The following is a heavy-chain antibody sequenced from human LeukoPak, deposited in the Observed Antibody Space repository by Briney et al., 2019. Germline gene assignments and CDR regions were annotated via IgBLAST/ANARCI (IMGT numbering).Heavy chain of an antibody. CDR3: ARAHLGKCDY. CDR2: INPSSGGT. D-gene: IGHD7-27*01. Sequence: ASVKVSCNASRYTFTGYYMHWVRQAPGQGLEWMGWINPSSGGTNYAQKFQGRVTMTRDTSISTAYMELSRLRSDDTAVYYCARAHLGKCDYWGQGTLVTVSS. CDR1: RYTFTGYY. J-gene: IGHJ4*02. V-gene: IGHV1-2*02.